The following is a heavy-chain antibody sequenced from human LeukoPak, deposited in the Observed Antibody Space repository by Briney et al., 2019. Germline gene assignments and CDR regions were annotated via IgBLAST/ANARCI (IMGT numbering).Heavy chain of an antibody. CDR1: GFTFSDYY. J-gene: IGHJ6*03. V-gene: IGHV3-11*01. Sequence: KPGGSLRLSCAASGFTFSDYYMSWIRQAPGKGLEWVSYISSSGSTIYYADSVKGRFTISRDNSKNTLYLQMNSLRAEDTAVYYCAKDAPQSSYSSGGRWGFYYYYMDVWGKGTTVTISS. D-gene: IGHD6-19*01. CDR2: ISSSGSTI. CDR3: AKDAPQSSYSSGGRWGFYYYYMDV.